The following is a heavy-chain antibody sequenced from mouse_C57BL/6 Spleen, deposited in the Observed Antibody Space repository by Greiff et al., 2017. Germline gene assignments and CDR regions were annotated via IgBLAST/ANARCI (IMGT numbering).Heavy chain of an antibody. D-gene: IGHD1-1*01. J-gene: IGHJ2*01. CDR1: GYTFTDYY. Sequence: EVQLQQSGPELVKPGASVKISCKASGYTFTDYYMNWVKQSHGKSLEWIGDINPNNGGTSYNQKFKGKATLTVDKSSSTAYMELRSLTSEDSAVYYCARENYYGSSYSDYWGQGTTLTVSS. V-gene: IGHV1-26*01. CDR3: ARENYYGSSYSDY. CDR2: INPNNGGT.